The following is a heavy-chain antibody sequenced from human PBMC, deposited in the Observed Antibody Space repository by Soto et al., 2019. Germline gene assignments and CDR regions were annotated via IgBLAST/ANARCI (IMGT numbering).Heavy chain of an antibody. CDR3: AKGGADCSGGSCYYNWFDP. V-gene: IGHV3-23*01. D-gene: IGHD2-15*01. CDR2: ISGSGGST. J-gene: IGHJ5*02. Sequence: GGSLRLSCAASGFTFSSYAMSWVRQAPGKGLEWVSAISGSGGSTYYADSVKGRFTISRDNSKNTLYLQMNSLRAEDTAVYYCAKGGADCSGGSCYYNWFDPWGQGTLVTVSS. CDR1: GFTFSSYA.